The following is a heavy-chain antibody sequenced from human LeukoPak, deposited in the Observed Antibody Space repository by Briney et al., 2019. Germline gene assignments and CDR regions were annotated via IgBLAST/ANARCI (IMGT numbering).Heavy chain of an antibody. V-gene: IGHV1-3*01. J-gene: IGHJ4*02. CDR1: GFPFRSYV. Sequence: ASVKVSCKASGFPFRSYVMHWLRQAPGQSLEWIGWINPANGNTKYSRNFQGRVTITRDTSASVVYMELSSLRYEDTAVYYRARDGYDADGYLDYWGQGALVPVSS. CDR2: INPANGNT. CDR3: ARDGYDADGYLDY. D-gene: IGHD5-12*01.